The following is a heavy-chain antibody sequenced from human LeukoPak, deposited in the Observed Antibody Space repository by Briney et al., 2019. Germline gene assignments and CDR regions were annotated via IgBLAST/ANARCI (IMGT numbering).Heavy chain of an antibody. CDR3: AKDRRSAAYDAFDI. D-gene: IGHD6-25*01. CDR2: ISSSGSTI. V-gene: IGHV3-11*01. CDR1: GFTFSDYY. J-gene: IGHJ3*02. Sequence: PGGSLRLSCAASGFTFSDYYMSWIRQAPGKGLEWVSYISSSGSTIYYADSVKGRFTISRDNAKNSLYLQMNSLRAEDTAVYYCAKDRRSAAYDAFDIWGQGTMVTVSS.